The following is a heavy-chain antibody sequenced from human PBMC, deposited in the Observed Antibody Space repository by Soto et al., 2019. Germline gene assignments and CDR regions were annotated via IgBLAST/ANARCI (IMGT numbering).Heavy chain of an antibody. CDR1: GGTFSNYA. J-gene: IGHJ6*02. D-gene: IGHD1-26*01. CDR2: IIPIFGTA. V-gene: IGHV1-69*12. Sequence: QVQLVQSGAEVKKPGSSVKVSCKASGGTFSNYAINWVRQAPGQGLEWMGGIIPIFGTANYAQKFQGRVTITADESTSTAYMELSSLRSEDTAVYYCAREKISTKDDVGPTNGLHYYGMVVWGQGTTVTVSS. CDR3: AREKISTKDDVGPTNGLHYYGMVV.